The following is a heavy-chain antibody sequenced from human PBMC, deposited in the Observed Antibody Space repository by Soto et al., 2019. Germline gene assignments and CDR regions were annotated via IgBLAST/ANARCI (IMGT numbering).Heavy chain of an antibody. CDR2: ISSSGTSA. D-gene: IGHD3-10*01. V-gene: IGHV3-11*05. CDR1: GFTFSAVY. Sequence: QVQLEESGGGLVKPGGSLRLSCAASGFTFSAVYMSWIRQAPNKGLEYISYISSSGTSANYADSVKGRFTISRDNAKNSRYLQMNSLRAEDRALYYCARDRGAGTGQYFDYWGQGALVTVSS. J-gene: IGHJ4*02. CDR3: ARDRGAGTGQYFDY.